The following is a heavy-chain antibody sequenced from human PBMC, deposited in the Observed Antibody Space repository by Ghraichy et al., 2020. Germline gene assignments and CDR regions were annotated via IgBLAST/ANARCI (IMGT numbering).Heavy chain of an antibody. CDR3: ARDSELGQNFDY. CDR2: IYYSGST. V-gene: IGHV4-31*03. Sequence: TLSLTCTVSGGSISSGGYYWSWIRQHPGKGLEWIGYIYYSGSTYYNPSLKSRVIISVDTSKNQFYLKLSSVTAADTAVYYCARDSELGQNFDYWGQGSLVTVSS. CDR1: GGSISSGGYY. J-gene: IGHJ4*02. D-gene: IGHD1-14*01.